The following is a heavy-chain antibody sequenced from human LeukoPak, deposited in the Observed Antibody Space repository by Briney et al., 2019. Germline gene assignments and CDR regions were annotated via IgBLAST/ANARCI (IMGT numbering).Heavy chain of an antibody. J-gene: IGHJ4*02. V-gene: IGHV4-39*01. CDR2: IYHSGNT. CDR1: GGSISNSNYH. D-gene: IGHD1-26*01. Sequence: SETLSLTCTVSGGSISNSNYHWGWIRQPPGKGLEWIGSIYHSGNTYYNPSLKSRVTISVDTSKNQFSLKLNSMTAADTAVYYCARLISGGPADYWGQGTLVTVSS. CDR3: ARLISGGPADY.